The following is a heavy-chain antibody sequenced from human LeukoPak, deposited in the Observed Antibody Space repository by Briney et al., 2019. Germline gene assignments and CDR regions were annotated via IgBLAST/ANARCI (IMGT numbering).Heavy chain of an antibody. J-gene: IGHJ4*02. CDR2: ISNSGGST. CDR3: AKVALAAAGTYYFDY. V-gene: IGHV3-23*01. D-gene: IGHD6-13*01. CDR1: GFTFSSYV. Sequence: PGGSLRLSCAASGFTFSSYVMNWVRQAPGKGLEWVSTISNSGGSTYYADSVKGRFTISRDNSKNTLYLQMNSLRAEDTAVYYCAKVALAAAGTYYFDYWGQGTLVTVSS.